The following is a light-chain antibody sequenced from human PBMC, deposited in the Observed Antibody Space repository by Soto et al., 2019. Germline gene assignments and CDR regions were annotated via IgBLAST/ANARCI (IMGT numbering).Light chain of an antibody. V-gene: IGKV1-39*01. CDR1: QSISSY. CDR3: QQSYSTPPYT. Sequence: EIQMTQSPSSLSASVGDRVTITCRASQSISSYLNWYQQKPGKAPKLLIYASSSLPSGVPSRFSGSGSGTEFTIISSSLQPEDFATYYWQQSYSTPPYTFGQGTKLEIK. CDR2: ASS. J-gene: IGKJ2*01.